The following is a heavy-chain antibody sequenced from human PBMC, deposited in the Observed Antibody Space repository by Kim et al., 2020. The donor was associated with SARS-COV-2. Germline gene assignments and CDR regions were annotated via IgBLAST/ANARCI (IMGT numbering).Heavy chain of an antibody. V-gene: IGHV3-74*03. J-gene: IGHJ4*02. Sequence: GGSLRLSCAASGFSFSTYWMHWVRQVPGKGLVWVSRINSDGSSTKYADSVKGRFTISRDNAKNTLYLQMNSLRGDDTAVYYCARDIEEWQLLGGFDYWGQGTPVTVSS. D-gene: IGHD1-26*01. CDR2: INSDGSST. CDR1: GFSFSTYW. CDR3: ARDIEEWQLLGGFDY.